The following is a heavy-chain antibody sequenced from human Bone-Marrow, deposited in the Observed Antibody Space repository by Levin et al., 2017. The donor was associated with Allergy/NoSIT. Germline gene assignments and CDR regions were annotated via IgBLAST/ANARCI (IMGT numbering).Heavy chain of an antibody. CDR2: ISSSGSTI. CDR1: GFTFSDYY. V-gene: IGHV3-11*01. J-gene: IGHJ5*02. Sequence: GGSLRLSCAASGFTFSDYYMSWIRQAPGKGLEWVSYISSSGSTIYYADSVKGRFTISRDNAKNSLYLQMNSLRAEDTAVYYCARDEPTGITGTTSFGWFDPWGQGTLVTVSS. CDR3: ARDEPTGITGTTSFGWFDP. D-gene: IGHD1-20*01.